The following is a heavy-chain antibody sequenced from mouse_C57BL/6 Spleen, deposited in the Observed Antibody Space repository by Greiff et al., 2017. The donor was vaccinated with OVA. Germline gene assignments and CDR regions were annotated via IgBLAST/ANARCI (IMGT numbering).Heavy chain of an antibody. V-gene: IGHV1-26*01. CDR1: GYTFTDYY. Sequence: VVKPGASVKISCKASGYTFTDYYMNWVKQSHGKSLEWIGDINPNNGGTSYNQKFKGKATLTVDKSSSTAYMELRSLTSEDSAVYYCARWGYYGHFDYWGQGTTLTVSS. CDR3: ARWGYYGHFDY. J-gene: IGHJ2*01. D-gene: IGHD1-1*01. CDR2: INPNNGGT.